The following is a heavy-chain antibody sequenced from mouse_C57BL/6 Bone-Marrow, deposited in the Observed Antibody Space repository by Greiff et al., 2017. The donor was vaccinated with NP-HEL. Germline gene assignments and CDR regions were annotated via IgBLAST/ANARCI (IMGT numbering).Heavy chain of an antibody. CDR2: IYPGSGNT. D-gene: IGHD2-5*01. J-gene: IGHJ3*01. Sequence: VQLQESGAELVRPGASVKLSCKASGYTFTDYYINWVKQRPGQGLEWIARIYPGSGNTYYNEKFKGKATLTAEKSSSTAYRQLSSLTSEDSAVYFCARSYYSNYGQCAYWGQGTLVTVSA. CDR3: ARSYYSNYGQCAY. V-gene: IGHV1-76*01. CDR1: GYTFTDYY.